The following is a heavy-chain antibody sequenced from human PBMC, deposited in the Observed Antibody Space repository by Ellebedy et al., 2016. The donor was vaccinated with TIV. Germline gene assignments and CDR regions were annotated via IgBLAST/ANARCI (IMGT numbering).Heavy chain of an antibody. J-gene: IGHJ4*02. V-gene: IGHV3-7*01. D-gene: IGHD1-14*01. Sequence: PGGSLRLSCVPSGFTFGSYPMTWVPQAPGKGLEWVATMEQDGSKKYYVDSVRGRFTISRDNAKNSLYLKMNSRRAEDTAVYYCPRNRGADYWGQGTLVTVSS. CDR2: MEQDGSKK. CDR3: PRNRGADY. CDR1: GFTFGSYP.